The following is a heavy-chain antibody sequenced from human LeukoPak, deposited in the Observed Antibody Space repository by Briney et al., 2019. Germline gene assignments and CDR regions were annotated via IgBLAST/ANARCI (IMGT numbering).Heavy chain of an antibody. CDR3: ARAVGSGSFQTYYYYMDV. CDR2: IYTSGST. V-gene: IGHV4-4*07. CDR1: GGSISSYY. Sequence: PSETLSLTCTASGGSISSYYWSWIRQPAGKGLEWIGRIYTSGSTNYNPSLKSRVTMSVDTSKSQFSLKLSSVTAADTAVYYCARAVGSGSFQTYYYYMDVWGKGTTVTISS. J-gene: IGHJ6*03. D-gene: IGHD3-10*01.